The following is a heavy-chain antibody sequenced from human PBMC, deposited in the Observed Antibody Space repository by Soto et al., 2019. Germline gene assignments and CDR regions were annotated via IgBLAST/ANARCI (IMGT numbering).Heavy chain of an antibody. CDR3: ARVAQALWSHFDY. CDR2: ISSSGSTI. CDR1: GFTFSSYE. J-gene: IGHJ4*02. Sequence: GGSLRLSCAASGFTFSSYEMNWVRQAPGKGLEWVSYISSSGSTIYYADSVKGRFTISRDNAKNSLYLQMNSLRAEDTAVYYCARVAQALWSHFDYWGQGTLVTVSS. V-gene: IGHV3-48*03. D-gene: IGHD3-10*01.